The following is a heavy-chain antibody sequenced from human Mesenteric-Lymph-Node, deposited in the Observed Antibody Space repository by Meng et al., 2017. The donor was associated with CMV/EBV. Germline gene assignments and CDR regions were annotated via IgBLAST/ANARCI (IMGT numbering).Heavy chain of an antibody. CDR1: FPFSTYA. D-gene: IGHD3-22*01. V-gene: IGHV3-30-3*01. CDR2: ISYDGSNK. Sequence: FPFSTYAMHWVRQAPGKGLEWVTGISYDGSNKYYADSVKGRFTISRDNSKNTLSLQMNSLRAEDTAVYYCARDIDYDSTGYYFGFDYWGQGTLVTVSS. J-gene: IGHJ4*02. CDR3: ARDIDYDSTGYYFGFDY.